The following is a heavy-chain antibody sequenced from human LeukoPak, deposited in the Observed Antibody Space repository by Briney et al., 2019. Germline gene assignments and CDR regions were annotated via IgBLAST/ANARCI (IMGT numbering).Heavy chain of an antibody. CDR3: LLNYDILTGYYTDY. CDR2: INHSGST. J-gene: IGHJ4*02. CDR1: GGSFSGYY. Sequence: SETLSLTCAVYGGSFSGYYWSWIRQPPGKGLEWIGEINHSGSTNYNPSLKSRVTIPVDTAKNQFSLKLSSVTAADTAVYYCLLNYDILTGYYTDYWGQGTLVTVSS. V-gene: IGHV4-34*01. D-gene: IGHD3-9*01.